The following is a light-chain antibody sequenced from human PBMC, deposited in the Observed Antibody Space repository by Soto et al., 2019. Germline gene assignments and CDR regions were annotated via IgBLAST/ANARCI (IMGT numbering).Light chain of an antibody. Sequence: QSVLTQPPSVSGAPGQRVTISCTGSSSNIGAGYDVHWYQQLPGTAPKLLIYGNSNRPSGVPDRFSGSKSGTSASLAITGLQPDDEADYNCQSYDSSLSGLVFGTGTKLTVL. J-gene: IGLJ1*01. CDR1: SSNIGAGYD. V-gene: IGLV1-40*01. CDR2: GNS. CDR3: QSYDSSLSGLV.